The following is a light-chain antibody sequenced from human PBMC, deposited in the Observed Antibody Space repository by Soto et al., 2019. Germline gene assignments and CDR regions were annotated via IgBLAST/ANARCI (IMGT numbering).Light chain of an antibody. V-gene: IGLV2-8*01. CDR1: SSDVGGYNY. J-gene: IGLJ1*01. CDR2: EVS. CDR3: SSYAGSNKSV. Sequence: QAVLTQHPSASGSPGQSVTISCTGTSSDVGGYNYVSWYQQHPGKAPKLMIYEVSKRPSGVPDRFSGSKPGDTASLTVSGLQPEDEADYYCSSYAGSNKSVFGTGTKVTVL.